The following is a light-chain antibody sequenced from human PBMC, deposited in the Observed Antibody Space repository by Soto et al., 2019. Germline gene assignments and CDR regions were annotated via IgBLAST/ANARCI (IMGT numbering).Light chain of an antibody. V-gene: IGKV1-5*01. CDR3: QQYETSSGT. CDR1: QSIRSW. CDR2: DAC. J-gene: IGKJ1*01. Sequence: IWVTQSPSLPSASTRDRVTISCRASQSIRSWLAWHRQKPGKAPTLLIYDACALPRGVRSGFSGSGSGTKCTLTIASLQPDDVATSYCQQYETSSGTFGPGTKVDIK.